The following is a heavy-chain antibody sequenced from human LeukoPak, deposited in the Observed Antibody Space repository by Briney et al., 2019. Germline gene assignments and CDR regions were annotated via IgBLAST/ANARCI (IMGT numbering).Heavy chain of an antibody. CDR2: ISGSGGST. D-gene: IGHD3-16*02. CDR1: GFTFSSYA. V-gene: IGHV3-23*01. Sequence: PGGSLRPSPAASGFTFSSYAISCVRQAPGKGLEWVSAISGSGGSTYYADSVKGRFTISRDNSKNTMYLQMNSLRAEDTAVYYCAKDLTLYRSPTFVFRGQGTLVTVSS. J-gene: IGHJ4*02. CDR3: AKDLTLYRSPTFVF.